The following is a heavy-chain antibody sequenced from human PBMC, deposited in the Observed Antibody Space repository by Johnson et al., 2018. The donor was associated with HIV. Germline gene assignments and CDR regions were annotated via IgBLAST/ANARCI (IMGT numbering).Heavy chain of an antibody. CDR2: ISYDGSNK. V-gene: IGHV3-30*04. J-gene: IGHJ3*02. CDR1: GFTFSSYA. Sequence: VQLVESGGGVVRPGRSLRLSCAASGFTFSSYAMHWVRQAPGKGLEWLAVISYDGSNKYYADSVKGRFTISRANSKNTLYLQINSLRAEDTAVYYCEKDGGARGSSWYEGVFDIWGQGTTVTVSS. CDR3: EKDGGARGSSWYEGVFDI. D-gene: IGHD6-13*01.